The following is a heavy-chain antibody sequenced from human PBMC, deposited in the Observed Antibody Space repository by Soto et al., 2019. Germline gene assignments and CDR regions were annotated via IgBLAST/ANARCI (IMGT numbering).Heavy chain of an antibody. V-gene: IGHV4-59*01. D-gene: IGHD3-16*01. CDR3: VIGVMSAGNYGMDV. J-gene: IGHJ6*02. CDR2: IYYSGST. Sequence: SETLSLTCTVSGGSISSYYWSWIRQPPGKGLEWIGYIYYSGSTNYNPSHKSRVTISVDTSKNQFTLKLSSVTAADTVFYYCVIGVMSAGNYGMDVWGQGTTVTVSS. CDR1: GGSISSYY.